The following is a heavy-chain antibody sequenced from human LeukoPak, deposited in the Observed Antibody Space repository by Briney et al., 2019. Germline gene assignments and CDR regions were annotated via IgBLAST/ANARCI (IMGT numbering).Heavy chain of an antibody. CDR3: AKGRVGYCSGGSCYFDY. D-gene: IGHD2-15*01. Sequence: GGSLRLSCAASGFTFSSYEMNWVRQAPGKGLEWVSAISGSGGSTYYADSVKGRFTISRDNSKNTLYLQMNSLRAEDTAVYYCAKGRVGYCSGGSCYFDYWGQGTLVTVSS. V-gene: IGHV3-23*01. CDR1: GFTFSSYE. CDR2: ISGSGGST. J-gene: IGHJ4*02.